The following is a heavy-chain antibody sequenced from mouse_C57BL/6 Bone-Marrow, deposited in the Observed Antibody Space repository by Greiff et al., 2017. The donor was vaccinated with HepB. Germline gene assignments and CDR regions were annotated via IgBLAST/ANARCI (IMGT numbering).Heavy chain of an antibody. V-gene: IGHV1-42*01. CDR1: GYSFTGYY. D-gene: IGHD2-4*01. Sequence: VQLKQSGPELVKPGASVKISCKASGYSFTGYYMNWVKQSPEKSLEWIGEINPSTGGTTYNQKFKAKATLTVDKSSSTAYMQLKSLTSEDSAVYYCARAVYYELLGYWGQGTTLTVSS. CDR2: INPSTGGT. J-gene: IGHJ2*01. CDR3: ARAVYYELLGY.